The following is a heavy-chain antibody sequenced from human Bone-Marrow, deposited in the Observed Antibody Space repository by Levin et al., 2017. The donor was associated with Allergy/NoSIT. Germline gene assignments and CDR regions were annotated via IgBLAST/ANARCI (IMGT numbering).Heavy chain of an antibody. Sequence: GGSLRLSCAASGFTFSSYAMSWVRQAPGKGLEWVSAISGSGGSTYYADSVKGRFTISRDNSKNTLYLQMNSLRAEDTAVYYCAKEGPIYSSSSYYYYGLDVWGHGTTVTVSS. V-gene: IGHV3-23*01. CDR3: AKEGPIYSSSSYYYYGLDV. J-gene: IGHJ6*02. D-gene: IGHD6-6*01. CDR1: GFTFSSYA. CDR2: ISGSGGST.